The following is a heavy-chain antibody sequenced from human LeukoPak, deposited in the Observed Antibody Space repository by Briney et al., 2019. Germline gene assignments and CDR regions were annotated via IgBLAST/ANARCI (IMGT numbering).Heavy chain of an antibody. J-gene: IGHJ4*02. D-gene: IGHD6-13*01. CDR3: ARDLDRGGAAVFGY. V-gene: IGHV3-21*01. CDR2: ISSSSSYI. Sequence: PGGSLRLSCAASGFTFSSYSMNWVRQAPGKGLEWVSSISSSSSYIYYADSVKGRFTISRDNAKNSLYLQMNSLRAEDTAAYYCARDLDRGGAAVFGYWGQGTLVTVSS. CDR1: GFTFSSYS.